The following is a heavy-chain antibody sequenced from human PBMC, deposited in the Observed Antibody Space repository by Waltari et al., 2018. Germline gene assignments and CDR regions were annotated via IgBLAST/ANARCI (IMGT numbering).Heavy chain of an antibody. V-gene: IGHV2-5*01. CDR3: ARRDPALLAYNY. CDR1: GFSFSTSGLS. Sequence: QITLKESGPTLVKPTQTLSLTCTFSGFSFSTSGLSVDWIRQPPGKALAWLGLIYWNDDKRYSPSLRSRLTITRDTSKNQVVLTMTNMDTVDTATYYCARRDPALLAYNYWGQGAPVTVSA. J-gene: IGHJ4*02. CDR2: IYWNDDK. D-gene: IGHD2-21*01.